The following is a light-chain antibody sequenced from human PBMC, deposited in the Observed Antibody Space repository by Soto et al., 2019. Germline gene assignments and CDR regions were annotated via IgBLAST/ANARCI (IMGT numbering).Light chain of an antibody. J-gene: IGLJ2*01. Sequence: QSALTQPASVSGSPGQSITISCTGTSSDVGGYNYVSWYQQHPGKAPKLMIYDVSNRPSGVSNRFSGSKSGNTASLTISGLQAEDEADHYCSSYTSSSRVVFGGGTKLTVL. CDR1: SSDVGGYNY. CDR3: SSYTSSSRVV. CDR2: DVS. V-gene: IGLV2-14*01.